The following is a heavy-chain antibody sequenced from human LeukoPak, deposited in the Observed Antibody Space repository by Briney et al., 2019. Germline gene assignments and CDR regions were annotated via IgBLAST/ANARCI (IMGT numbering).Heavy chain of an antibody. CDR3: AREPTGYAFDI. CDR2: ISSSSSYI. V-gene: IGHV3-21*01. Sequence: GGSLRLSCAASGFTFSSYSMNWVRQAPGKGLEWVPSISSSSSYIYYADSVKGRFTISRDNAKNSLYLQMNSLRAEDTAVYYCAREPTGYAFDIWGQGTMVTVSS. D-gene: IGHD1-1*01. CDR1: GFTFSSYS. J-gene: IGHJ3*02.